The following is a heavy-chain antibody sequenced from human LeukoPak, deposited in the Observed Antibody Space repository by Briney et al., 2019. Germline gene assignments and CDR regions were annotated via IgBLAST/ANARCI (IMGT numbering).Heavy chain of an antibody. CDR3: ARDYYDSSGYLNWFDP. CDR2: IYYSGST. V-gene: IGHV4-59*01. Sequence: SETLSPTCTVSGGSLSSYYWSWIRQPPGKGLEWIGYIYYSGSTNYNPSLKSRVTISVDTSKNQFSLKLSSVTAADTAVYYCARDYYDSSGYLNWFDPWGQGTLVTVSS. CDR1: GGSLSSYY. D-gene: IGHD3-22*01. J-gene: IGHJ5*02.